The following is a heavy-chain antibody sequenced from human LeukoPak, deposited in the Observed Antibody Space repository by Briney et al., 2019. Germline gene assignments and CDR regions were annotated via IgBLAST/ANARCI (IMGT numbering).Heavy chain of an antibody. CDR3: ASSGSSSWYLDY. CDR2: INHSGST. Sequence: SETLSLTCAVYGGSFSGYYWSWIRQPPGKGLEWIGEINHSGSTNYNPSLKSRVTISVDTSKNQFSLKLSSVTAADTAVYYCASSGSSSWYLDYWGQRTLVTVSS. J-gene: IGHJ4*02. D-gene: IGHD6-13*01. V-gene: IGHV4-34*01. CDR1: GGSFSGYY.